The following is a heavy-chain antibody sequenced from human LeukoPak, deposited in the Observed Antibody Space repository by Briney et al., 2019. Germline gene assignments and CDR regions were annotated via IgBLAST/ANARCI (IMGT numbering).Heavy chain of an antibody. CDR3: ARGGGAIGG. CDR2: IYHSGST. D-gene: IGHD3-16*01. Sequence: PSQTLPLTCTVSGGSISSGGYYWSWIRQPPGKGLEWIGYIYHSGSTYYNPSLKSRVTISVDRSKNQFSLKLGSVTAADTAVYYCARGGGAIGGWGQGTLVTVSS. J-gene: IGHJ4*02. V-gene: IGHV4-30-2*01. CDR1: GGSISSGGYY.